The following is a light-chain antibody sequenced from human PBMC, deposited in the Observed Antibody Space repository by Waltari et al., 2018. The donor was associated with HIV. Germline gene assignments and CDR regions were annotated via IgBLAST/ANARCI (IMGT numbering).Light chain of an antibody. V-gene: IGLV2-14*01. CDR1: SSDVCGYNS. CDR2: EVS. J-gene: IGLJ2*01. CDR3: SSYTSSSTLV. Sequence: QSALTPPASVSGSPGQSITISCTGTSSDVCGYNSVSWYQQHPGKAPKLMIYEVSNRPSGVSNRFSGSKSGNTASLTISGLQAEDEADYYCSSYTSSSTLVFGGGTKLTVL.